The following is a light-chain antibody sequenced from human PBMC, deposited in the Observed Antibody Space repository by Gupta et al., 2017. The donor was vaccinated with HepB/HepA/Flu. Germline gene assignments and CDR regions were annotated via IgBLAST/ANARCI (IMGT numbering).Light chain of an antibody. CDR2: DAF. V-gene: IGKV3-11*01. CDR3: QQRSNWPRT. J-gene: IGKJ1*01. Sequence: EIVLTQSPATLSLSPGERATLSCRARQGVSRSLAWYQHKPGQAPRLLIYDAFNRATGIPARFSGSGSGTDFTLTISSLEPEDLAVYYGQQRSNWPRTFSQGTKVEIK. CDR1: QGVSRS.